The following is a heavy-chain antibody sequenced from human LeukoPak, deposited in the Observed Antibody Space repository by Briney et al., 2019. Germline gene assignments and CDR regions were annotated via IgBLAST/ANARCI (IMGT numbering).Heavy chain of an antibody. Sequence: PSETLSLTCAVYGGSFSGYYWSWIRQPPGKGLEWIGEINHSGSTNYNPSLKSRVTISVDTSKNQFSLKLSCVTAADTAVYYCARGGYYYGSGSSQFDYWGQGTLVTVSP. V-gene: IGHV4-34*01. D-gene: IGHD3-10*01. CDR2: INHSGST. CDR1: GGSFSGYY. CDR3: ARGGYYYGSGSSQFDY. J-gene: IGHJ4*02.